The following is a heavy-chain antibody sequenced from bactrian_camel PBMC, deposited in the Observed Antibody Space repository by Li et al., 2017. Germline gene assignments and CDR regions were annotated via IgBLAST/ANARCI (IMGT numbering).Heavy chain of an antibody. V-gene: IGHV3S55*01. J-gene: IGHJ4*01. Sequence: VQLVESGGGSVQDGGSLSLSCAVSGLTSCNYRVSWYRQAPGKDREFVIGSGSDGSTQYANFAKGRITVSLDSAKNTMYLEMNSLKPEDTAIYYCAANSPGTCQVVTGSQGFERIHPEPNWGQGTQVTVS. CDR1: GLTSCNYR. CDR2: SGSDGST. CDR3: AANSPGTCQVVTGSQGFERIHPEPN. D-gene: IGHD6*01.